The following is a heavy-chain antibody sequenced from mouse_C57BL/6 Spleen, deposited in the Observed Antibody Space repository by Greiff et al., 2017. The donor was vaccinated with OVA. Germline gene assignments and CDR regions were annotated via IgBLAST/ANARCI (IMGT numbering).Heavy chain of an antibody. J-gene: IGHJ4*01. Sequence: EVQLVESGGGLVKPGGSLKLSCAASGFTFSDYYMYWVRQTPEKRLEWVAYISNGGGSTYYPDTVKGRFTISRDNANNTLYLQMSRLKSEDTAMYYCARITRTNAMDYWGQGTSVTVSS. V-gene: IGHV5-12*01. CDR2: ISNGGGST. D-gene: IGHD4-1*01. CDR3: ARITRTNAMDY. CDR1: GFTFSDYY.